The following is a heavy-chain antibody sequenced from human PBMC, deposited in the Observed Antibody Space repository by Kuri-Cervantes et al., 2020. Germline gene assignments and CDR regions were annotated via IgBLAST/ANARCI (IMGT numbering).Heavy chain of an antibody. V-gene: IGHV4-39*01. CDR1: GGSISSSSYY. CDR3: ARHLSGGGVVIAHFDF. J-gene: IGHJ4*02. Sequence: SETLSLTCTVSGGSISSSSYYRGWIRQPPGKGLEWIGSIYYSGSTYYNPSLKSRVTISVDTSKNQFSLKLSSVTAADTAVYYCARHLSGGGVVIAHFDFWGQGTLVTISS. D-gene: IGHD2-15*01. CDR2: IYYSGST.